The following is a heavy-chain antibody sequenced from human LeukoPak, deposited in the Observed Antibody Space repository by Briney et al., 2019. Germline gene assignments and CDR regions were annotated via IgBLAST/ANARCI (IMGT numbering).Heavy chain of an antibody. CDR3: AKAPPYYDSSGPSGY. CDR1: GFTFSNYA. J-gene: IGHJ4*02. V-gene: IGHV3-23*01. Sequence: PGGSLRLSCAASGFTFSNYAMTWVRQAPGKGLEWVSSVSGSGGRTFYADSVKGRFTISRDNSKNTLYLQINSLRAEDTAVYYCAKAPPYYDSSGPSGYWGQGTLVTVSS. D-gene: IGHD3-22*01. CDR2: VSGSGGRT.